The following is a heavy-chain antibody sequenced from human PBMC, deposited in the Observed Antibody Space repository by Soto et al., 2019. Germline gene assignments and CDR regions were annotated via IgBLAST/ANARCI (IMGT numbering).Heavy chain of an antibody. D-gene: IGHD6-6*01. CDR2: IYYSGST. CDR3: ASQLYSSSSVHWFDP. CDR1: GGSVSSGSYY. Sequence: SETLSLTCTVSGGSVSSGSYYWSWIRQPPGKGLEWIGYIYYSGSTNYNPSLKSRVTISVDTSKNQFSLKLSSVTAAATAVYYSASQLYSSSSVHWFDPWGQETLVTVSS. V-gene: IGHV4-61*01. J-gene: IGHJ5*02.